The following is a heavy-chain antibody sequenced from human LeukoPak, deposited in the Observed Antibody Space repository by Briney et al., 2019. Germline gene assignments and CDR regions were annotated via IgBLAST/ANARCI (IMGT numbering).Heavy chain of an antibody. CDR2: IWYDGSNK. CDR1: GFTFSSYG. V-gene: IGHV3-33*01. CDR3: ARAAYGSSGYLTL. J-gene: IGHJ4*02. D-gene: IGHD3-22*01. Sequence: QPGGSLRLSCAASGFTFSSYGMHWVRQAPGKGLEWVAVIWYDGSNKYYADSVKGRFTISRDNSKNTLYLQMNSLRAEDTAVYYCARAAYGSSGYLTLWGQGTLVTVSS.